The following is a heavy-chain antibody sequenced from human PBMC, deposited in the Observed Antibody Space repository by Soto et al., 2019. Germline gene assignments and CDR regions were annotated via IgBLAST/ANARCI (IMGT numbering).Heavy chain of an antibody. CDR2: ISHSGIT. CDR3: ARGFCSGNDCYLNFDY. V-gene: IGHV4-34*01. D-gene: IGHD2-15*01. J-gene: IGHJ4*02. Sequence: SETLSLTCAVHDGSFSGYYWTWIRQPPGKGLEWIGEISHSGITNYNPSLKSRVSVSVDTSKNQFSLNLTSVTAADTAVYWCARGFCSGNDCYLNFDYWGPGTLVTVSS. CDR1: DGSFSGYY.